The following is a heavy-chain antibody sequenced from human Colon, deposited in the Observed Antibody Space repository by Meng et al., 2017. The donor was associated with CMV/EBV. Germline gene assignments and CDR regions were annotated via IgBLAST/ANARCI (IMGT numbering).Heavy chain of an antibody. V-gene: IGHV7-4-1*02. Sequence: YNFNNSPMNWVRQAPGQGLEWMGWINTNTGNPTYAQGFTGRHVFSLDTSVSTAYLEISSLKAEDTAVYYCASEVTLVRGLTVMSYFDSWGQGTLVTVSS. D-gene: IGHD3-10*01. CDR1: YNFNNSP. CDR2: INTNTGNP. J-gene: IGHJ4*02. CDR3: ASEVTLVRGLTVMSYFDS.